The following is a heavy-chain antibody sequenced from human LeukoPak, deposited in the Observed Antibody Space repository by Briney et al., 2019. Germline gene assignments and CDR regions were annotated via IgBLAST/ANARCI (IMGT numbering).Heavy chain of an antibody. D-gene: IGHD6-13*01. V-gene: IGHV1-46*01. J-gene: IGHJ4*02. CDR2: INPSGGST. Sequence: ASVKVPCKASGCTFTSYYMHWVRQAPGQGLEWMGIINPSGGSTSYAQKSQGRVTMTRDTSTSTVYMELSSLRSEDTAVYYCARDLRRRGQQGIAAAGSLSPFYWGQGTLVTVPS. CDR3: ARDLRRRGQQGIAAAGSLSPFY. CDR1: GCTFTSYY.